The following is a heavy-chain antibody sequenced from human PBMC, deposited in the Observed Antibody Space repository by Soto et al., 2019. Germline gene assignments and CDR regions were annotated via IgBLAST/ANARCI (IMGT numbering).Heavy chain of an antibody. V-gene: IGHV3-74*01. CDR1: GFTFSSYW. CDR2: INSDGSST. D-gene: IGHD1-1*01. Sequence: GGSLRLSCAASGFTFSSYWMHWVRQAPGKGLVWVSRINSDGSSTSYADSVKGRFTISRDNAKNTLYLQMNSLRAEDTAVYYCARGQQPGVGYYHYGMAVWGQGTTVTVSS. CDR3: ARGQQPGVGYYHYGMAV. J-gene: IGHJ6*02.